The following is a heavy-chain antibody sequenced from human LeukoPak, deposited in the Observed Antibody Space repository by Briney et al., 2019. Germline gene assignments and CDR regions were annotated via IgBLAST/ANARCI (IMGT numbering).Heavy chain of an antibody. J-gene: IGHJ4*02. V-gene: IGHV3-74*01. CDR2: INSDGYST. CDR3: ARDLINYEFWSGLLDY. Sequence: PGGSLRLSCAASGFTFSRYWMHWVRQAPGKGLVWVSRINSDGYSTTYADSVKGRLTISRDNAKNTLYLQMNSLRAEDTAVYYCARDLINYEFWSGLLDYWGQGTLVTVSS. D-gene: IGHD3-3*01. CDR1: GFTFSRYW.